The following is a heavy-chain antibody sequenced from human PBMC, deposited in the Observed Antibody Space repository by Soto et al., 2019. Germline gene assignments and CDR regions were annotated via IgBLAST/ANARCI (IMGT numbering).Heavy chain of an antibody. CDR1: GFTFSSYE. Sequence: EVQLVESGGGLVQPGGSLRLSCAASGFTFSSYEMNWVRQAPGKGLEWVSYISSSGSTIYYADSVKGRFTISRDNAKNSLYLQMNSLRAEDTAVYYCARVFPSIRLGELSLGDYWGQGTLVTVSS. J-gene: IGHJ4*02. V-gene: IGHV3-48*03. D-gene: IGHD3-16*02. CDR2: ISSSGSTI. CDR3: ARVFPSIRLGELSLGDY.